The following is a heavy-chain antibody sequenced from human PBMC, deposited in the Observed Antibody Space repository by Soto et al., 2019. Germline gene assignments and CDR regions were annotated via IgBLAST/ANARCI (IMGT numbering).Heavy chain of an antibody. CDR2: ISYDGSNK. CDR1: GFTFSSYG. J-gene: IGHJ5*02. D-gene: IGHD2-2*01. Sequence: PGGSLRLSCAASGFTFSSYGMHWVRQAPGKGLEWVAVISYDGSNKYYADSVKGRFTISRDNSKNTLYLQMNSLRAEDTAVYYCAKDHTLYCSSTSCYSPGWFDPWGQGTLVTVSS. V-gene: IGHV3-30*18. CDR3: AKDHTLYCSSTSCYSPGWFDP.